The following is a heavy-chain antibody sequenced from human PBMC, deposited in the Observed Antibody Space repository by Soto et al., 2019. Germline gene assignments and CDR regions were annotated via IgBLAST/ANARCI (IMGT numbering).Heavy chain of an antibody. CDR1: GGTFSSYA. D-gene: IGHD4-17*01. V-gene: IGHV1-69*06. Sequence: QVQLVQSGAEVKKPGSSVKVSCKASGGTFSSYAISWVRQAPGQGLEWMGGIIPIFGTANYAQKFQGRVTITADKSTKTAYMERSSVGSKDTAVYYCAAKSDYGNYAWGKNNGMDVWGQGTTVTVSS. CDR2: IIPIFGTA. J-gene: IGHJ6*02. CDR3: AAKSDYGNYAWGKNNGMDV.